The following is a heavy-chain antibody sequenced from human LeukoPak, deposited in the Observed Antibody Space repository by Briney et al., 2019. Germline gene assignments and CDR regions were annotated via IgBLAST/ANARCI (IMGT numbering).Heavy chain of an antibody. CDR2: INPNSGGT. J-gene: IGHJ4*02. D-gene: IGHD3-22*01. V-gene: IGHV1-2*02. CDR1: GYTFTGHY. CDR3: ARAYYDSSGYYGGESY. Sequence: ASVKVSCKTSGYTFTGHYMHWVRQAPGQGLEWMGWINPNSGGTNYAQKFQGRVTVTRDTSISTAYMELSRLRSDDTAVYYCARAYYDSSGYYGGESYWGQGTLVTVSS.